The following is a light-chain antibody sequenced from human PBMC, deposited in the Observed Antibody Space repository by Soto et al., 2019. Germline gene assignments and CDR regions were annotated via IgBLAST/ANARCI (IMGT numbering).Light chain of an antibody. CDR3: QSYDSSLSGSF. V-gene: IGLV1-40*01. Sequence: QSVLTQPPSVSGAPGQRVTISCTGSSSNIGAGYDVHWYQQLPGTAPKLLIYGNSNRPSGVPDRFSGSKSGTSASLAITGFQAEDEADYYCQSYDSSLSGSFFGTGTKVTVL. J-gene: IGLJ1*01. CDR2: GNS. CDR1: SSNIGAGYD.